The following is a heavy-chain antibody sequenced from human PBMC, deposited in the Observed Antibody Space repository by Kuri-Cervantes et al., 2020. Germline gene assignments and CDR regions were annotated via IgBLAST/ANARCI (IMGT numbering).Heavy chain of an antibody. V-gene: IGHV1-24*01. CDR1: GYTFTGYG. Sequence: ASVKVSCKASGYTFTGYGISWVRQAPGKGLEWMGGFDPKDGETIYAQKFQGRVTMTEDTSTGTAYMELSRLRSDDTAVYYCAIVTYLDSSGDWGQGTMVTVSS. CDR2: FDPKDGET. CDR3: AIVTYLDSSGD. D-gene: IGHD3-22*01. J-gene: IGHJ4*02.